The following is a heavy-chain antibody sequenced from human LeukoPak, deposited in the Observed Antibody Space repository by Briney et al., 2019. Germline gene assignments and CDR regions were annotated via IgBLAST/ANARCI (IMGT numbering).Heavy chain of an antibody. V-gene: IGHV3-7*01. CDR2: IKQDGSEK. CDR3: ARDARIVGATTIDY. CDR1: GFTFSSHW. J-gene: IGHJ4*02. Sequence: GGSLRLSSAASGFTFSSHWMTWVRQPPGKGLEWVANIKQDGSEKYYVGSVKGRFTISRDNAKNSLYLQMNNLRDEDTAVYYCARDARIVGATTIDYWGQGTLVIVSS. D-gene: IGHD1-26*01.